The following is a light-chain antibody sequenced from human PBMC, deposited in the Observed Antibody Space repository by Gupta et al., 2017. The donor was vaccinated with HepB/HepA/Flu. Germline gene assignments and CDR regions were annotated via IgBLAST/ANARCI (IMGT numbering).Light chain of an antibody. CDR3: GTWDSSLSAGV. V-gene: IGLV1-51*02. CDR2: ENN. J-gene: IGLJ3*02. Sequence: QSLLTQPPPVSAAPGQKVTISCSGSSSNIGNNYVSWYQQLPGTAAKLLICENNKRPSGIPDRFSGSKSGTSATLGITGLQTGDEADYYCGTWDSSLSAGVFGGGTKLTVL. CDR1: SSNIGNNY.